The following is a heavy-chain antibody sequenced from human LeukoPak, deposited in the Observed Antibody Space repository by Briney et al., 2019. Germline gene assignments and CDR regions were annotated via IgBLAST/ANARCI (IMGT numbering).Heavy chain of an antibody. Sequence: GGSLRLSCAASGFTFSIAWMSWVRQAPGKGLEWVGRIKSKTDGGTTDYAAPVKGRFTISRDDSKNTLYLQMNSLKTEDTAVYYCTTDSPGYSGYVDYYYYGMDVWGKGTTVTVSS. CDR3: TTDSPGYSGYVDYYYYGMDV. CDR1: GFTFSIAW. CDR2: IKSKTDGGTT. D-gene: IGHD5-12*01. V-gene: IGHV3-15*01. J-gene: IGHJ6*04.